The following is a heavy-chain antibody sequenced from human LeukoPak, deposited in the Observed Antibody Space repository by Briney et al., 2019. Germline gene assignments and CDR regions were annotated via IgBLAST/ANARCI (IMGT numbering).Heavy chain of an antibody. CDR1: GASITSFH. Sequence: SETLSLTCTVSGASITSFHWTWIRQPAGKGLEWVGLIYSSGSTIYNPSLQSRVAMSVDMTKNQLSPKLSSVTAADTAMYYCARKDGDHWGQGTLVAVSS. J-gene: IGHJ4*02. CDR2: IYSSGST. CDR3: ARKDGDH. V-gene: IGHV4-4*07.